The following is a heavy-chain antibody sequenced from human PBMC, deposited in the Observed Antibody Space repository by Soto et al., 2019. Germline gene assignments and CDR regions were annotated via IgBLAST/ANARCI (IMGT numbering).Heavy chain of an antibody. CDR2: IYYSGST. D-gene: IGHD3-10*01. CDR1: GGSISRSSYY. J-gene: IGHJ6*02. Sequence: SETLSLPGTVSGGSISRSSYYWGWIRQPPGKGLEWIGSIYYSGSTYYNPSLKSRVTISVDTSKNQFSLKLSSVTAADTAVYYCASMVRGVIPYYYYYGMDVWGQGTTVT. V-gene: IGHV4-39*01. CDR3: ASMVRGVIPYYYYYGMDV.